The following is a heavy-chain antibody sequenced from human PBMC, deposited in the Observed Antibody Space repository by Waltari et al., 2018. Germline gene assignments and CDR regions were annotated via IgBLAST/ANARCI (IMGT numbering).Heavy chain of an antibody. CDR2: ISYDGSNK. Sequence: PASGFTFSSYAMHWVRQAPGKGLEWVAVISYDGSNKYYADSVKGRFTISRDNSKNTLYLQMNSLRAEDTAVYDCARDDSSSCAYWGQGTLVTVSS. J-gene: IGHJ4*02. CDR3: ARDDSSSCAY. V-gene: IGHV3-30*14. D-gene: IGHD6-13*01. CDR1: GFTFSSYA.